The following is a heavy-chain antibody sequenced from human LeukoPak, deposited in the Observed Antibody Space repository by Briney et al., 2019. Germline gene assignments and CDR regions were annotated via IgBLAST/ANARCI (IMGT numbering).Heavy chain of an antibody. CDR1: GFTFSTYA. V-gene: IGHV3-23*01. Sequence: GGSLRLSCAASGFTFSTYAMNWVRQAPGKGLEWVSGISGSGVSTYYADSVKGRFTISRDNSKNTLYLQMNSLRAEDTAVYYCAKGHNGHDSSWFEPWGQGTLVIVYS. CDR2: ISGSGVST. D-gene: IGHD2-8*01. J-gene: IGHJ5*02. CDR3: AKGHNGHDSSWFEP.